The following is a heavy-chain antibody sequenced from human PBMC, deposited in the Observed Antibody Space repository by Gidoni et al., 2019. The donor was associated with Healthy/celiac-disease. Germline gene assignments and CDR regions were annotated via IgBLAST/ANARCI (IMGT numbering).Heavy chain of an antibody. J-gene: IGHJ6*02. CDR1: GFTFSSYA. CDR2: ISGSGGST. CDR3: AKNPYYDFWSGTGGYYYYGMDV. V-gene: IGHV3-23*01. Sequence: EVQLLESGGGLVQPGGSLSLSCAASGFTFSSYAMSWVRQAPGKGLEWVSAISGSGGSTYYADSVKGRFTISRDNSKNTLYLQMNSLRAEDTAVYYCAKNPYYDFWSGTGGYYYYGMDVWGQGTTVTVSS. D-gene: IGHD3-3*01.